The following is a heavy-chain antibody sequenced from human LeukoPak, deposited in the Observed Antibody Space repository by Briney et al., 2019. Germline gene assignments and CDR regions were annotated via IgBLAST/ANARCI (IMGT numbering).Heavy chain of an antibody. CDR1: GYTFTGYY. CDR3: ARADSSWDPRGAFDI. Sequence: GASVKVSCKASGYTFTGYYMHWVRQAPGQGLEWMGWINPNSGGTNYAQKFQGRVTMTRDTSISTAYMELSRLRSDDTAVYYCARADSSWDPRGAFDIGGQGTRVTVS. D-gene: IGHD6-13*01. J-gene: IGHJ3*02. V-gene: IGHV1-2*02. CDR2: INPNSGGT.